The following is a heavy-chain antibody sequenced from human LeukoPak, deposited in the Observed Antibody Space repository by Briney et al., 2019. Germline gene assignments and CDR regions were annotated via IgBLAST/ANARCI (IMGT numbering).Heavy chain of an antibody. CDR1: GYTFTGYY. CDR3: ARSEQFPYYMDV. D-gene: IGHD6-19*01. Sequence: ASVKVSCMASGYTFTGYYIHWVRQAPGQGLEWMGWINPNSGGTNYAQKFQGRVTMTRDTSISTAYMELSRLRSDDTAVYYCARSEQFPYYMDVWGKGTTVTVSS. J-gene: IGHJ6*03. CDR2: INPNSGGT. V-gene: IGHV1-2*02.